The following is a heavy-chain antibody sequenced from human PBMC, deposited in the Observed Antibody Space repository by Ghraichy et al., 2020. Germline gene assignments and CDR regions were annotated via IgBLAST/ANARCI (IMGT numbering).Heavy chain of an antibody. J-gene: IGHJ4*02. CDR2: IYYSGST. CDR1: GGSISSSSYY. D-gene: IGHD3-3*01. CDR3: ARQVTSYYDFWSGLPGFDY. V-gene: IGHV4-39*07. Sequence: SETLSLTCTVSGGSISSSSYYWGWIRQPPGKGLEWIGSIYYSGSTYYNPSLKSRVTISVDTSKNQFSLKLSSVTAADTAVYYCARQVTSYYDFWSGLPGFDYWGQGTLVTVSS.